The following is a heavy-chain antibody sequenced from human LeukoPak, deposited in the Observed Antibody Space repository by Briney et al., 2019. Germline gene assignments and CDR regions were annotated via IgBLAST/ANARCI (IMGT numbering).Heavy chain of an antibody. V-gene: IGHV1-69*01. D-gene: IGHD1-26*01. J-gene: IGHJ4*02. CDR3: AREGVGATKRGAFDY. CDR2: IIPIFGTA. CDR1: GGTFSSYA. Sequence: SVKVSCKASGGTFSSYAISWVRQAPGQGLEWMGGIIPIFGTANYAQKFQGRVTITADESASTAYMELSSLRFEDTAVYYCAREGVGATKRGAFDYWGQGTLVTVSS.